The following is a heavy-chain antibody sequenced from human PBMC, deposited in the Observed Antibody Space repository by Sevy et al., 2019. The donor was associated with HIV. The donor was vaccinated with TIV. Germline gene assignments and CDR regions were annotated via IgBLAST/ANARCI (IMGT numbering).Heavy chain of an antibody. CDR2: IKGKTDGETT. V-gene: IGHV3-15*07. D-gene: IGHD3-10*01. CDR1: GFNISSAS. CDR3: TTRPYGSIIDY. J-gene: IGHJ4*02. Sequence: GGSLRLSCGGSGFNISSASMNSVRQAPGKGLEWVGRIKGKTDGETTDYAAPVKGRFIISRDDSGKTVYVQLNSVKTEDTAMYFCTTRPYGSIIDYWGQGTLVTVSS.